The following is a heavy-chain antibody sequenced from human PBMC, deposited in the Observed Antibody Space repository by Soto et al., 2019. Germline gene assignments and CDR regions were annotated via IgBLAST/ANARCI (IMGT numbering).Heavy chain of an antibody. V-gene: IGHV1-18*01. D-gene: IGHD5-18*01. CDR3: ARAFGYSYGFDY. CDR2: ISAYNGNT. J-gene: IGHJ4*02. CDR1: GYTFTSYG. Sequence: QVQLVQSGAEVKKPGASVKASCKAPGYTFTSYGITWVRRAPGQGLEWLGWISAYNGNTNYAQKLQGRVTMTTDTATSTAYMELRSLRSADTAVYYCARAFGYSYGFDYWGQGTLVTVSS.